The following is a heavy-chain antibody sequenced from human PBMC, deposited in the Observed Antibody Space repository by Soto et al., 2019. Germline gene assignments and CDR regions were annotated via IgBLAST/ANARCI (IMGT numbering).Heavy chain of an antibody. CDR3: ARDGHYDSGPPFDY. J-gene: IGHJ4*02. V-gene: IGHV1-3*01. Sequence: GASVKVSCKASGYTFTSYAMHWVRQAPGQRLEWMGWINAGNGNTKYSQKFQGRVTITRDTSASTAYMELSSLRSEDTAVYYWARDGHYDSGPPFDYWGRGTLVTVS. CDR2: INAGNGNT. CDR1: GYTFTSYA. D-gene: IGHD3-22*01.